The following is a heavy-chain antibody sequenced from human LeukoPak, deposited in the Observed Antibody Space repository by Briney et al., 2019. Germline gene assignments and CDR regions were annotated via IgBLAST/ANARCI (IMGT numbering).Heavy chain of an antibody. Sequence: SETLSLTCAVYGGSFSSYYWSWIRQPPGKGLEWIGYIYYSGSTNYNPSLKSRVTISVDTSKNQFSLKLSSVTAADTAVYYCARHRYYDSSGYSPFDIWGQGTMVTVSS. CDR1: GGSFSSYY. J-gene: IGHJ3*02. CDR2: IYYSGST. D-gene: IGHD3-22*01. CDR3: ARHRYYDSSGYSPFDI. V-gene: IGHV4-59*08.